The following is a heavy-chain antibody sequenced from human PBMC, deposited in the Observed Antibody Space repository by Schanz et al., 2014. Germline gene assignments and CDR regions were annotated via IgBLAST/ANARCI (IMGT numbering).Heavy chain of an antibody. CDR1: GFTFSSYD. CDR2: LWHDGSKK. D-gene: IGHD3-10*01. CDR3: ANQHIVRGVIYLNWFDS. J-gene: IGHJ5*01. V-gene: IGHV3-30*02. Sequence: VQLLESGGGLVQPGGSLRLSCSASGFTFSSYDVFWVRQVPGKGLEWVAILWHDGSKKYYADSVKGRFTVSRDNSKNTVHLQMNSLRAEDTAVYYCANQHIVRGVIYLNWFDSWGQGTLVTVSS.